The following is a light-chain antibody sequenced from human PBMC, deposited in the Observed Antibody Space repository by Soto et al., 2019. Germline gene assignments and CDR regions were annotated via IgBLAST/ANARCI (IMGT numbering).Light chain of an antibody. J-gene: IGLJ3*02. CDR3: TSYTTSITLWV. Sequence: QSVLTQPPSASGTPGQRVTISCSGSSSNIGSNTVNWYQQLPGTAPKLLIYSNNQRPSGVPDRFSGSKSGTSASLTISGLQAEDEADYYCTSYTTSITLWVFGGGTKVTVL. CDR1: SSNIGSNT. CDR2: SNN. V-gene: IGLV1-44*01.